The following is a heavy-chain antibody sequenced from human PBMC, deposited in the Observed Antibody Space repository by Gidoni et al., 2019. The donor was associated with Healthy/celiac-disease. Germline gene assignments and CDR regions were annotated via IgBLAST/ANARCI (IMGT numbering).Heavy chain of an antibody. CDR1: GFSFSSYW. V-gene: IGHV3-74*01. J-gene: IGHJ5*02. CDR3: ARDRSPTGPQGWFDP. Sequence: EVQLAESGGGLVQPGGSLRLSCAASGFSFSSYWMHWVRQAPGKGLVWVSRINSDGSSTSYADSVKGRFTISRDNAKNTLYLQMNSLRAEDTAVYYCARDRSPTGPQGWFDPWGQGTLVTVSS. CDR2: INSDGSST. D-gene: IGHD1-1*01.